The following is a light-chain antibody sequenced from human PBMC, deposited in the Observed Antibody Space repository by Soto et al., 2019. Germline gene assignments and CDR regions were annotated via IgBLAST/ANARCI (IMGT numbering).Light chain of an antibody. CDR3: QQYDSYPLS. Sequence: DVQMTQSPSTLSASVGDRVTITCRASQSINNLLAWYQQKPGKDPKFLIYDVSTLESGVPSRFGGSGSGTEFTLTISSLQPEDFATYYCQQYDSYPLSFGGGTRVEIK. CDR1: QSINNL. J-gene: IGKJ4*01. CDR2: DVS. V-gene: IGKV1-5*01.